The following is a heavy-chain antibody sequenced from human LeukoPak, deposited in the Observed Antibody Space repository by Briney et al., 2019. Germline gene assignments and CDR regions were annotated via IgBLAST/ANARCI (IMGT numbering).Heavy chain of an antibody. CDR2: IYYSGNT. Sequence: SETLSLTCTVSGGTISSSSHYWGWIRQPPGKGLEWIGSIYYSGNTYYNPSLKSRVTISVDRSKNQFSLKLSSVTAADTAVYYCARGLLELRTIDYWGQGTLVTVYS. CDR1: GGTISSSSHY. D-gene: IGHD1-7*01. CDR3: ARGLLELRTIDY. V-gene: IGHV4-39*07. J-gene: IGHJ4*02.